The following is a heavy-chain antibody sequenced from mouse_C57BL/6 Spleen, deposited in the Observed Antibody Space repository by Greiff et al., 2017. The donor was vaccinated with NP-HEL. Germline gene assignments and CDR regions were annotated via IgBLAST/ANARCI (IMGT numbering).Heavy chain of an antibody. V-gene: IGHV3-1*01. CDR3: ARENYGSSGYFDV. CDR2: ISYSGST. Sequence: VQLKESGPGMVKPSQSLSLTCTVTGYSITSGYDWHWIRHFPGNKLEWMGYISYSGSTNYNPSLKSRISITHDTSKNHFFLKLNSVTTEDTATYYCARENYGSSGYFDVWGTGTTVTVSS. CDR1: GYSITSGYD. D-gene: IGHD1-1*01. J-gene: IGHJ1*03.